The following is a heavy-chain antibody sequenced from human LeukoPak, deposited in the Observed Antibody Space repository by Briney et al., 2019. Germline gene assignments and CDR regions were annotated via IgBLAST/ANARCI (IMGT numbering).Heavy chain of an antibody. D-gene: IGHD3-10*01. CDR2: IRSSGSTT. J-gene: IGHJ4*02. CDR1: GFTFSSYE. Sequence: GGSLRLSCAASGFTFSSYEMNWVRQAPGKGLEWVSYIRSSGSTTYYADSVKGRFTISRDNAKDSLYLQMNSLRAEDTAAYYCVRDGGDFYGSGSYLAYWGQGTLVTVSS. CDR3: VRDGGDFYGSGSYLAY. V-gene: IGHV3-48*03.